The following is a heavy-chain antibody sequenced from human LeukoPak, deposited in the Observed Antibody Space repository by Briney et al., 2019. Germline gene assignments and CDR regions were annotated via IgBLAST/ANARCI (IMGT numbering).Heavy chain of an antibody. D-gene: IGHD3-22*01. CDR2: IYYSGST. CDR3: ARDSDSRGDYFY. J-gene: IGHJ4*02. V-gene: IGHV4-39*07. CDR1: GGSISSSSYY. Sequence: PSETLSLTCTVSGGSISSSSYYWGWIRQPPGKGLEWIGSIYYSGSTYYNPSLKSRVTISVDTSKNQFSLKLSSVTAADTAVYYCARDSDSRGDYFYWGQGTLATVSS.